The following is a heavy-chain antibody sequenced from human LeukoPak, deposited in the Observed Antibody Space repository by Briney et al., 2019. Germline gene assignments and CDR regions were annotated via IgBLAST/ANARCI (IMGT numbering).Heavy chain of an antibody. CDR2: IRYDGSNK. CDR3: TPSSSTIRWYFDY. CDR1: GFTFSSYG. Sequence: PGGSLRLSCAASGFTFSSYGMHWVRQAPGKGLEWVAFIRYDGSNKYYADSVKGRFTISRDNSKNTLYLQMNSLRAEDTAVYYCTPSSSTIRWYFDYWGQGTLVTVSS. J-gene: IGHJ4*02. D-gene: IGHD2-2*01. V-gene: IGHV3-30*02.